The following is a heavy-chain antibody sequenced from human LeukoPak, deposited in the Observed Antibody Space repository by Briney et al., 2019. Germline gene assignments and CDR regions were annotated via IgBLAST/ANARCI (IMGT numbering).Heavy chain of an antibody. V-gene: IGHV1-46*01. J-gene: IGHJ2*01. CDR1: GDTFSRYY. D-gene: IGHD2-21*02. CDR2: INGSGSST. Sequence: SVKVSCKGSGDTFSRYYMHWVRQAPGQGLEWMGIINGSGSSTRNAQKFQGRVTLTRDTSTSTVYMELSSLSSDDTAVYLCARGLGVVTAQSEQPKPRYFDLWGRGTQVTVSS. CDR3: ARGLGVVTAQSEQPKPRYFDL.